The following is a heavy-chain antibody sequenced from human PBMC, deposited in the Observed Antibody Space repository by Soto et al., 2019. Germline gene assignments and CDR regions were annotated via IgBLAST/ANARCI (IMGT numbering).Heavy chain of an antibody. V-gene: IGHV3-48*01. D-gene: IGHD2-2*02. J-gene: IGHJ3*02. Sequence: PGGSLRLSCAASGFTFSSYSMNWVRQAPGKGLEWVSYISSSSSTIYYADSVKGRFTISRDNAKNSLYLQMNSLRAEDTAVYYWARDIRTPIDAFDIWGKGTMVTVSS. CDR2: ISSSSSTI. CDR1: GFTFSSYS. CDR3: ARDIRTPIDAFDI.